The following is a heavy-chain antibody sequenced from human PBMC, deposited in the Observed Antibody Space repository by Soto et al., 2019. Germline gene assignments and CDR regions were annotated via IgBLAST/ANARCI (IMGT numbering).Heavy chain of an antibody. CDR3: ARRARPDFYYMDV. Sequence: EVQLAESGGGLAQPGGSLRLSCAASGFTLSGYAMDWVRQAPGKGLEYVSGISSNGVGTYYANSVQGRFTISRDNSKKTVYLQMGSLRHEDMAVYYCARRARPDFYYMDVWGKGTTVTVSS. J-gene: IGHJ6*03. CDR2: ISSNGVGT. D-gene: IGHD6-6*01. V-gene: IGHV3-64*01. CDR1: GFTLSGYA.